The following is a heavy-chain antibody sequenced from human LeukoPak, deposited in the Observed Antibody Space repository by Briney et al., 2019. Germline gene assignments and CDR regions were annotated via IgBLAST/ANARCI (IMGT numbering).Heavy chain of an antibody. Sequence: ASVKVSCTASGYTFTSYYMHSVRQAPGQGLEWMGIINPSGGSTSYAQKFQGRVTMTRDTSTSTVYMELSSLRSEDTAVYYCARGAEMATIDDDAFDIWGQGAMVTVSS. CDR2: INPSGGST. CDR3: ARGAEMATIDDDAFDI. D-gene: IGHD5-24*01. J-gene: IGHJ3*02. CDR1: GYTFTSYY. V-gene: IGHV1-46*01.